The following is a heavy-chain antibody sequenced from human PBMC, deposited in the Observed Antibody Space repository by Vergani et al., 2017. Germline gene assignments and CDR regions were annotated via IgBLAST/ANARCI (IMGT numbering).Heavy chain of an antibody. CDR1: GFTVSSNY. CDR3: ARADLSSIAARLGAFDI. J-gene: IGHJ3*02. V-gene: IGHV3-66*01. CDR2: IYSGGST. Sequence: EVQLVESGGGLVQPGGSLRLSCAASGFTVSSNYMSWVRQAPGKGLEWVSVIYSGGSTYYADSVKGRFTISRDNSKNTLYLQMNSLRAEDTAVYYCARADLSSIAARLGAFDIWGQGTMVTVSS. D-gene: IGHD6-6*01.